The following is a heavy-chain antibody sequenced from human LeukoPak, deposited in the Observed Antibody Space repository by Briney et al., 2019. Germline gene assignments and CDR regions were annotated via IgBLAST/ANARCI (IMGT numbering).Heavy chain of an antibody. CDR3: AKGAYYYDSGAQYYFDY. CDR2: ISYDGSNK. J-gene: IGHJ4*02. D-gene: IGHD3-22*01. V-gene: IGHV3-30*18. CDR1: GFTFSNAW. Sequence: GGSLRLSCAASGFTFSNAWMGWVRQTPEKGLEWVAFISYDGSNKYYADSVKGRFTISRDNSKNTLYVQMNSLRADDTAVYYCAKGAYYYDSGAQYYFDYWGQGTLVTVSS.